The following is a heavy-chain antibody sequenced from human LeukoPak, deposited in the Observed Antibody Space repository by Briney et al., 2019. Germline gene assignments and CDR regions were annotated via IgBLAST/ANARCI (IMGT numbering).Heavy chain of an antibody. D-gene: IGHD1-26*01. Sequence: SETLSLTCAVYGGSFSGYYWSWIRQPPGKGLEWIGEFNHSGSTNYNPSLKSRVTISVDTSKNQFSLKLSSVTAADTAVYYCARGGPSKWEPSRKKRSPLDYWGQGTLVTVSS. J-gene: IGHJ4*02. CDR2: FNHSGST. CDR3: ARGGPSKWEPSRKKRSPLDY. CDR1: GGSFSGYY. V-gene: IGHV4-34*01.